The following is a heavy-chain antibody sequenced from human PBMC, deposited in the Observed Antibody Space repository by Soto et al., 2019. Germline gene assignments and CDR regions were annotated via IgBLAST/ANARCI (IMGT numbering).Heavy chain of an antibody. D-gene: IGHD6-19*01. CDR3: ARRGGTGYSSGWPHYYGVDV. CDR1: GFSFTIYG. CDR2: IWYDGSNK. V-gene: IGHV3-33*03. J-gene: IGHJ6*02. Sequence: QVQLVESGGGVVQPGRSLRLSCAASGFSFTIYGMHWVRQAPGKGLEWVAVIWYDGSNKYYADSVKGRFTISRDNSKNTLYLHMNSLRAEDTAVFYCARRGGTGYSSGWPHYYGVDVWGQGTTVTVSS.